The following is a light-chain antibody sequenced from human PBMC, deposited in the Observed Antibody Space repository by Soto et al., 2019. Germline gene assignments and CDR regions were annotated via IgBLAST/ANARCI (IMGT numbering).Light chain of an antibody. CDR2: KSS. CDR1: QTISSW. Sequence: DIQMTQSPSTLSGSVGDRVTITCRSSQTISSWLAWYQQKPGKAPKLLIYKSSSLERRLPSRFSGNGSGTDFTITICILQPKDFATYYCQQYDSYPHTFGGATTV. J-gene: IGKJ4*01. CDR3: QQYDSYPHT. V-gene: IGKV1-5*03.